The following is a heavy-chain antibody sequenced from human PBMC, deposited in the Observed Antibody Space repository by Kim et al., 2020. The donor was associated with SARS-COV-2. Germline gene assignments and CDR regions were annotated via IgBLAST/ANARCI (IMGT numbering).Heavy chain of an antibody. Sequence: VKGRLTISRDNSKNTLYLQMNSLRAEDTAVYYCAKDYATVVTPQGYFDYWGQGTLVTVSS. D-gene: IGHD4-17*01. CDR3: AKDYATVVTPQGYFDY. V-gene: IGHV3-23*01. J-gene: IGHJ4*02.